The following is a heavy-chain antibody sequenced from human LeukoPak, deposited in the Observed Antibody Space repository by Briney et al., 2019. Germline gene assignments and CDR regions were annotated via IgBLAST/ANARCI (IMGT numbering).Heavy chain of an antibody. CDR2: IHYSGNTNY. V-gene: IGHV4-59*01. CDR1: GDFSDYNY. J-gene: IGHJ4*02. D-gene: IGHD1-14*01. Sequence: SETLSLTCSVSGDFSDYNYWSWIRQPPGKGLEWIGYIHYSGNTNYNYNPSLKSRVTISVDTSKNQFSLRVTSVTAADAAVYFCALSPNQYFFGYWGQGTLVTVSS. CDR3: ALSPNQYFFGY.